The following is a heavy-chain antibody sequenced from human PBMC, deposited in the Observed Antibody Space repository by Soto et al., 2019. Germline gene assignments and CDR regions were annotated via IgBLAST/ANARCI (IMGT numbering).Heavy chain of an antibody. CDR3: ARQQYSYALDWFDA. CDR2: IFYSGTT. J-gene: IGHJ5*02. D-gene: IGHD5-18*01. Sequence: PSETLSLTCTVSGDSISSGRYYWAWVRQPPGKGLEWIGSIFYSGTTYYNPSLKSRVTMSVDTPKKRFSLRLTSVIAADTAVYYCARQQYSYALDWFDAWGPGTLVTVSS. V-gene: IGHV4-39*01. CDR1: GDSISSGRYY.